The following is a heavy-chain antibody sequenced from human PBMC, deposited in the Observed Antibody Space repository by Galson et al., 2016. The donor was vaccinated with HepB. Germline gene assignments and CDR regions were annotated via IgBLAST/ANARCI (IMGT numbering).Heavy chain of an antibody. CDR3: ATGRQPILGGTGLDF. J-gene: IGHJ4*02. Sequence: SVKVSCKASGYTFSTYGFIWVRQAPGQGLEWMGWISTQNGKTNYAQKVQDRVTMTTDISSSTAYMDLRSLTYDDTAVYYCATGRQPILGGTGLDFWGQGTVVTVSS. D-gene: IGHD1-26*01. CDR2: ISTQNGKT. CDR1: GYTFSTYG. V-gene: IGHV1-18*01.